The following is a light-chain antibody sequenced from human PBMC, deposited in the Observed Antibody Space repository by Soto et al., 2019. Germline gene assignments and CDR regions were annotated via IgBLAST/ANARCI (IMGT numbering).Light chain of an antibody. J-gene: IGLJ1*01. CDR3: SSYGGNNIYV. V-gene: IGLV1-40*01. CDR1: SSNIGAGYD. CDR2: ANI. Sequence: QSVLTQPPSVSGAPGQRVTISCTGSSSNIGAGYDVHWYQQRPGTAPKLLISANINRPSGVPDRFSGSKSGTSASLAITGLQADDEGDYYCSSYGGNNIYVFGSGTKLTVL.